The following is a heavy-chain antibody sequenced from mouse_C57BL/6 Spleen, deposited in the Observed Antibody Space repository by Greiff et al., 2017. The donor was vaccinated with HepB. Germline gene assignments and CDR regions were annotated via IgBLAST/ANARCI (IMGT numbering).Heavy chain of an antibody. Sequence: QVQLQQSGAELVRPGASVTLSCKASGYTFTDYEMHWVKQTPVHGLEWIGAIDPETGGTAYNQKFKGKAILTADKSSSTAYMELRSLTSEDSAVYYCTRVYYGYDVWFAYWGQGTLVTVSA. D-gene: IGHD2-2*01. CDR1: GYTFTDYE. CDR2: IDPETGGT. J-gene: IGHJ3*01. CDR3: TRVYYGYDVWFAY. V-gene: IGHV1-15*01.